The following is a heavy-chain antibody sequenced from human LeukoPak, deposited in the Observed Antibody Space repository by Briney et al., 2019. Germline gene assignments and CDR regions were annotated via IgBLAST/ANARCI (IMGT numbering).Heavy chain of an antibody. Sequence: PGGSLRLSCVASGFTFKTYHMNWVRQAPGRGLEWLSGITSGASVIYYADSVKGRFTISRDDAKNSVFLQMSGLTVDDTAVYYCARKRIADLGDETSFGGTPFDSWGQGTLVIVSS. D-gene: IGHD3-16*01. V-gene: IGHV3-48*03. J-gene: IGHJ4*02. CDR2: ITSGASVI. CDR3: ARKRIADLGDETSFGGTPFDS. CDR1: GFTFKTYH.